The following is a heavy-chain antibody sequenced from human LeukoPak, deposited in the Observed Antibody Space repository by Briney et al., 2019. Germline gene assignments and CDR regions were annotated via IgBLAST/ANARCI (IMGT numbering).Heavy chain of an antibody. Sequence: ASVKVSCKASGGTFSSYAMSWVRQAPGKGLEWVSAISGSGGSTYYADSVKGRFTISRDNSKNTLYLQMNSLRAEDTAVYYCAKNLPAASNWFDPWGQGTLVTVSS. J-gene: IGHJ5*02. CDR1: GGTFSSYA. D-gene: IGHD2-2*01. CDR2: ISGSGGST. CDR3: AKNLPAASNWFDP. V-gene: IGHV3-23*01.